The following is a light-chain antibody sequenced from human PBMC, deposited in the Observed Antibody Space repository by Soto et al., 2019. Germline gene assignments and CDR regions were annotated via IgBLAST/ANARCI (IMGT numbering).Light chain of an antibody. Sequence: QSALTQPASVSGSPGQSITIPCTGTSSDVGGYNYVSWYQQHPGKAPKLMIYEVSNRPSGVSDRFSGSRSGNTASLTISGLQAEDESDYYCISYTSSSTWVFGGGTKLTVL. V-gene: IGLV2-14*01. CDR2: EVS. CDR1: SSDVGGYNY. CDR3: ISYTSSSTWV. J-gene: IGLJ3*02.